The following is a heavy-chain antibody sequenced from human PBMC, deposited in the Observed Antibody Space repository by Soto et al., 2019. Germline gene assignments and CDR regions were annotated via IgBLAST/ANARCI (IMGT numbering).Heavy chain of an antibody. Sequence: SETLSLTCTVSGDSINNYYWSWVRQPPGKGLEWIGHFYHSGTTNYSPALKSRVTISIDQSKNQFSLRLNSVTAADTAVYFCARDPGYCTNGVCPIFDFWGQGIPVTVSS. CDR3: ARDPGYCTNGVCPIFDF. D-gene: IGHD2-8*01. CDR1: GDSINNYY. CDR2: FYHSGTT. V-gene: IGHV4-59*01. J-gene: IGHJ4*02.